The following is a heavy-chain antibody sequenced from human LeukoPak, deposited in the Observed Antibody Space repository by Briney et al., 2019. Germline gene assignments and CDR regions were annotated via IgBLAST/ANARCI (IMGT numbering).Heavy chain of an antibody. CDR1: GGSISSGGYY. Sequence: PSETLSLTCTVSGGSISSGGYYWSWIRQHPGKGLEWIGYIYYSGSTYYNPSLKSRVTISVDTSKNQFSLKLSSVTAADTAVYYCARDSGGTAMDPASGFDYWGQGTLVTVSS. CDR2: IYYSGST. V-gene: IGHV4-31*03. CDR3: ARDSGGTAMDPASGFDY. J-gene: IGHJ4*02. D-gene: IGHD5-18*01.